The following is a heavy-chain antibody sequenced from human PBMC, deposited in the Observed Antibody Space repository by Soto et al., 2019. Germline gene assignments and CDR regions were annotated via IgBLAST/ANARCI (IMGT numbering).Heavy chain of an antibody. V-gene: IGHV3-15*01. J-gene: IGHJ5*02. D-gene: IGHD2-15*01. CDR2: IKSKSAGGTT. CDR1: SNAS. Sequence: SNASLIWVRQAPGKGLEWVGRIKSKSAGGTTEYDAPVKDRFTISRDDSKNTLYLQMNSLKIDDTAVYYCATGHRSCGQIFDPWGQGT. CDR3: ATGHRSCGQIFDP.